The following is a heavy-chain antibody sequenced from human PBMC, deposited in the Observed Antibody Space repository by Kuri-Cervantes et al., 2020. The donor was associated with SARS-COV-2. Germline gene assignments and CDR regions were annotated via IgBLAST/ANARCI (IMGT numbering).Heavy chain of an antibody. CDR3: ARAGGDIVVVFYYGMDV. CDR2: IKQDGSEK. CDR1: GFTFNSYW. V-gene: IGHV3-7*01. Sequence: GGSLRLSCVASGFTFNSYWMSWVRQVPGKGLEWVANIKQDGSEKYYVDSVKGRFTISRDNAKNSLYLQMNSLRAEDTAVYYCARAGGDIVVVFYYGMDVWGQGTTVTVSS. J-gene: IGHJ6*02. D-gene: IGHD2-15*01.